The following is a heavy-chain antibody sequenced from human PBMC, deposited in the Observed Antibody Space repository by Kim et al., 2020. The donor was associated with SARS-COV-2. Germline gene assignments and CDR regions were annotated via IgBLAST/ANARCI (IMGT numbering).Heavy chain of an antibody. CDR2: IWSNGNTK. CDR1: GFTFSNYG. V-gene: IGHV3-33*01. Sequence: GGSLRLSCAAFGFTFSNYGMHWVRQAPGKGLDWVAVIWSNGNTKNYADSVKGRFTISRANSKNTPFLEMNSLRAEDTAVYSCATDIGAPPFAYWGQGTL. CDR3: ATDIGAPPFAY. J-gene: IGHJ4*02. D-gene: IGHD3-10*01.